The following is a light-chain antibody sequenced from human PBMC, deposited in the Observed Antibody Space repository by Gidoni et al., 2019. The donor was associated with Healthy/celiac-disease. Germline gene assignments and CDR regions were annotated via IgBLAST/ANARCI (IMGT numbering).Light chain of an antibody. CDR2: WAS. CDR1: QSILYSSNNENY. CDR3: QQYYSTPPT. Sequence: DIVMTQSPDSLAVSLGERATINCKSSQSILYSSNNENYLTGYQQKPGQPPKLLIYWASTRKSGVPDRFSGSGSGTDFTLTISSLQAEDVAVYYCQQYYSTPPTFGGGTKVEI. J-gene: IGKJ4*01. V-gene: IGKV4-1*01.